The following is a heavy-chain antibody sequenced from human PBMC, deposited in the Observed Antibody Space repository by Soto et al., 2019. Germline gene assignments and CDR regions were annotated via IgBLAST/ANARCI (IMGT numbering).Heavy chain of an antibody. V-gene: IGHV3-33*01. CDR2: IWYDGTNR. Sequence: QVKLVESGGGVVQPGRSLRLSCAASGFTFSNHGMHWVRQAPGKGLEWVTVIWYDGTNRFYADSVKGRFTISRDISETTVLLQMNSLRAEDTAVYYCARESSSGRRDRIDYWGQGTLVTVSS. CDR1: GFTFSNHG. J-gene: IGHJ4*02. CDR3: ARESSSGRRDRIDY. D-gene: IGHD6-19*01.